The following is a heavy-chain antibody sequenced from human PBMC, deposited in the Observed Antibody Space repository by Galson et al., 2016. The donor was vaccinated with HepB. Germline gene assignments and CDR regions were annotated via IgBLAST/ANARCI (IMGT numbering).Heavy chain of an antibody. D-gene: IGHD1-26*01. CDR1: GYGFNSYW. J-gene: IGHJ4*02. V-gene: IGHV5-51*01. CDR2: IYPGNSDT. CDR3: ARHSSGAYPAYFDY. Sequence: QSGAEVKKPGESLKISCKGSGYGFNSYWIGWVRQMPGKGLEWLGIIYPGNSDTRYSPSFQGQVTIPADKSNGTAYLKWSSLRASDSGMYYCARHSSGAYPAYFDYWGQGTLVTVSS.